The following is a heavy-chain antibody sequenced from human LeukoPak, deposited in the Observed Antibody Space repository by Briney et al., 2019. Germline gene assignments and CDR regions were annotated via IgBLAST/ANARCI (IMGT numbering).Heavy chain of an antibody. CDR1: GFTFSGYS. V-gene: IGHV3-21*01. CDR2: ISSSSSYI. D-gene: IGHD6-19*01. J-gene: IGHJ4*02. CDR3: ARAVAGHFDY. Sequence: GGSLRLSCAASGFTFSGYSMNWVRQAPGKGLEWVSSISSSSSYIYYADSVKGRFTISRDNAKNSLYLQMNSLRAEDTAVYYCARAVAGHFDYWGQGTLVTVSS.